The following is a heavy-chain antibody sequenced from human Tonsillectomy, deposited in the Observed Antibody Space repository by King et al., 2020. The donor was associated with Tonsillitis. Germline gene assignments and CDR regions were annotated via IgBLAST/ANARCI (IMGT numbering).Heavy chain of an antibody. Sequence: VQLVESGGGLVQPGGSLKLSCAASGFTFSGSAMHWVRQASGKGLEWVGRIRSKANSYATAYAASVKGRFTISRDDSKNTAYLQMNSLKTEDTAVYYCTTYYYDRSGYYNFDYWGQGTLVTVSS. CDR1: GFTFSGSA. CDR3: TTYYYDRSGYYNFDY. D-gene: IGHD3-22*01. CDR2: IRSKANSYAT. V-gene: IGHV3-73*01. J-gene: IGHJ4*02.